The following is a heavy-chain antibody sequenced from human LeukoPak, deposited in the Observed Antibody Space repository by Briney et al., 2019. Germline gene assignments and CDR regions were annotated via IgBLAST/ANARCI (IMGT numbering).Heavy chain of an antibody. Sequence: SVKVSCKASGGTFSSYAISWVRQAPGQGLEWMGGIIPIFGTANYAQKFQGRVTMTRDTSTSTVYMELSSLRSEDTAVYYCARDPGRYCSSTSCYPFDYWGQGTLVTVSS. V-gene: IGHV1-69*05. D-gene: IGHD2-2*01. CDR3: ARDPGRYCSSTSCYPFDY. CDR2: IIPIFGTA. CDR1: GGTFSSYA. J-gene: IGHJ4*02.